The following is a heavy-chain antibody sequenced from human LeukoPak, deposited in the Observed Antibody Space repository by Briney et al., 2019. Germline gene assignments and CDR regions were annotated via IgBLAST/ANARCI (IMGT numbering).Heavy chain of an antibody. V-gene: IGHV4-61*02. CDR2: SSTSGST. Sequence: SETLSLTCTVSGSSISSGDYCWNWIRQPAGEGLVWIGRSSTSGSTSYNPSFKSRVTISVDTSKNQFSLNLTSVSAADTAVYYCARDLTDYGDYEVYWSQGALVTVSS. CDR3: ARDLTDYGDYEVY. J-gene: IGHJ4*02. CDR1: GSSISSGDYC. D-gene: IGHD4-17*01.